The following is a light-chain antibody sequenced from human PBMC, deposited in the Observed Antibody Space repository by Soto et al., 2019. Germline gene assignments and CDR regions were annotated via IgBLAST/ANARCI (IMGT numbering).Light chain of an antibody. J-gene: IGLJ3*02. CDR3: QSYDNTLGGWV. V-gene: IGLV1-40*01. Sequence: QAVVTQPPSVSGAPGQSVTISCTGGDSNMGAGFDVHWYQLLPGTAPKLLIYDNTDRASGVPDRFSASKSGSSASLAITGLQPEDEATYCCQSYDNTLGGWVFGGGTKLTVL. CDR1: DSNMGAGFD. CDR2: DNT.